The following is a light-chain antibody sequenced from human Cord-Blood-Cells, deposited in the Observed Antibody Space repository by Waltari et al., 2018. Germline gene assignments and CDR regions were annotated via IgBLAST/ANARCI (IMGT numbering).Light chain of an antibody. CDR1: SSNVGGYNY. Sequence: QSALTQTPSASGSPGQSVTISCTGTSSNVGGYNYVSWYHQHPGKAPKLLIYEVSKRPSGVPDRFSGSKSGNTASLTVSGLQAEDEADYYCSSYAGSNNYVFGTGTKVTVL. CDR3: SSYAGSNNYV. CDR2: EVS. J-gene: IGLJ1*01. V-gene: IGLV2-8*01.